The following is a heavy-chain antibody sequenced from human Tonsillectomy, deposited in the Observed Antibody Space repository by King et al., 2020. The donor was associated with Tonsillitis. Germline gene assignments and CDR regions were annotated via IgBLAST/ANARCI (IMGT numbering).Heavy chain of an antibody. CDR2: IYTSGST. J-gene: IGHJ4*02. CDR3: ARVADYSGSSFDY. D-gene: IGHD1-26*01. CDR1: GGSISSYY. V-gene: IGHV4-4*07. Sequence: QLQESGPGLVKTSETLSLPYTVSGGSISSYYWSWIRQPAGKGLEWIGRIYTSGSTNYNHSLKSRVTMSVATSKNQFSLKLSSVTAADTAVYYCARVADYSGSSFDYWAQGTLVTVSS.